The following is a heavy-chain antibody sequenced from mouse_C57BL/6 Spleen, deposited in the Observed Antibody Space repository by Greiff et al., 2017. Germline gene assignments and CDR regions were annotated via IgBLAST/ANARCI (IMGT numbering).Heavy chain of an antibody. CDR3: ARSDSSDFAY. Sequence: EVQGVESGGGLVKPGGSLKLSCAASGFTFSDYGMHWVRQAPEKGLEWVAYIRSGSSTIYYADTVKGRFTVSRDNAKNTLFLQMTSLRSEDTAMCYCARSDSSDFAYWGQGTLVTVSA. J-gene: IGHJ3*01. CDR1: GFTFSDYG. V-gene: IGHV5-17*01. D-gene: IGHD3-2*02. CDR2: IRSGSSTI.